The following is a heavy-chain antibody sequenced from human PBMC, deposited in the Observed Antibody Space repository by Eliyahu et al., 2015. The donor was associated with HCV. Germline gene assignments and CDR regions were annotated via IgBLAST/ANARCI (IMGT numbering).Heavy chain of an antibody. CDR2: IYPGDSDT. CDR3: ARRESGSYFFDL. CDR1: GYSFTTYW. J-gene: IGHJ4*02. Sequence: EVQLVQSGAEVKKPGESLKISCKGSGYSFTTYWIAWVRQMPGKGLEYMGIIYPGDSDTRYNPSFQGQVTISVDKSINTAYLQWRSLKASDSAIYYCARRESGSYFFDLWGQGTLVTVSS. D-gene: IGHD1-26*01. V-gene: IGHV5-51*01.